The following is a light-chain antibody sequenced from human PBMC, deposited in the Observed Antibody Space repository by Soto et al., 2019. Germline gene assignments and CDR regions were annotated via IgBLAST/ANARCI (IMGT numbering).Light chain of an antibody. CDR2: AAS. CDR3: QQYSSSPET. CDR1: QNVGSSY. Sequence: EIVLTQSPDTLSLSPGEGATLSCRASQNVGSSYLAWYQQKTGHSPRLLIYAASTRAAGIPDRFTGGGSGTDFTLTLCRLEPEDFAVYYCQQYSSSPETFGQGTKVEI. V-gene: IGKV3-20*01. J-gene: IGKJ1*01.